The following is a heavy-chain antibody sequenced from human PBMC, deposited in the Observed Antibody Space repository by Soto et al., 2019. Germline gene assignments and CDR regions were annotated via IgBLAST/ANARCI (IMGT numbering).Heavy chain of an antibody. CDR2: ISNTGQRT. D-gene: IGHD3-10*01. Sequence: QVQLVESGGGVVQPGRSLRLSCAASGLLFTNYGMHWVRQAPGKGPEWMAVISNTGQRTYYSDSVKGRFTISRDISKNTLYLEMDYLRADDTAVYYCAKEGNLYGAGGYLPFDHWGQGTLVTVSS. CDR1: GLLFTNYG. CDR3: AKEGNLYGAGGYLPFDH. J-gene: IGHJ4*02. V-gene: IGHV3-30*18.